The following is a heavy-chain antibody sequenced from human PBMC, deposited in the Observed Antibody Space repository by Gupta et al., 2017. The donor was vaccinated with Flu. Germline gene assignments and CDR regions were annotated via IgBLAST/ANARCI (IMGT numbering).Heavy chain of an antibody. CDR2: SKSKSDGGTT. CDR3: AAATQYSSVSLFDS. CDR1: GFTFRAVW. Sequence: EVQLVESGGGVINPGGSLRLFCAASGFTFRAVWMSWVRPVPGRGLVWVARSKSKSDGGTTNYVAPVKGRFSMSRDDSKNTVYLQMNSLKIEDTGVYFWAAATQYSSVSLFDSWGQGVLVTVSS. V-gene: IGHV3-15*01. J-gene: IGHJ4*02. D-gene: IGHD6-19*01.